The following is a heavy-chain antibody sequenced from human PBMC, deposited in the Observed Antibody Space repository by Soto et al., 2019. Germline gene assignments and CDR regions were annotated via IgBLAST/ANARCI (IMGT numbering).Heavy chain of an antibody. CDR1: GFTFSKVW. Sequence: EVQLVESGGGLVKPGGSLRLSCAVSGFTFSKVWMNWVRQAPGKGLEWVGRIKSKTDGGTTDYAAAVKGRFTITRDDSKDTLYLQMNSLKTEDTAVYFCTTGRDDLLYWGQGNLVTVSS. V-gene: IGHV3-15*07. D-gene: IGHD1-1*01. CDR3: TTGRDDLLY. J-gene: IGHJ4*02. CDR2: IKSKTDGGTT.